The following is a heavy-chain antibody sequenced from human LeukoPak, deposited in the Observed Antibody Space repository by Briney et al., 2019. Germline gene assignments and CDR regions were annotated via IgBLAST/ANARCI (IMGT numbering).Heavy chain of an antibody. D-gene: IGHD6-19*01. CDR3: ARYFKGGWYYFDY. CDR2: INHSGST. J-gene: IGHJ4*02. CDR1: GGSISGYY. Sequence: SETLSLTCTVSGGSISGYYWSWIRQPPGKGLEWIGEINHSGSTNYNPSLKSRVTISVDTSKNQFSLKLSSVTAADTAVYYCARYFKGGWYYFDYWGQGTPVTVSS. V-gene: IGHV4-34*01.